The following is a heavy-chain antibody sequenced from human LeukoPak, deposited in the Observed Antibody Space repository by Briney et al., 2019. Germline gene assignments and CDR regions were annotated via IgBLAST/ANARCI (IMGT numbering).Heavy chain of an antibody. Sequence: PSETLSLTCAVYGGSFSGYYWSWIRQPPGKGLEWIGEINHSGSTNYNPSLKSRVTISVDTSKNQFSLKLSSVTAADTAVYYCARATNRITIFGVVIHRPIDYWGQGTLVTVPS. V-gene: IGHV4-34*01. D-gene: IGHD3-3*01. J-gene: IGHJ4*02. CDR3: ARATNRITIFGVVIHRPIDY. CDR2: INHSGST. CDR1: GGSFSGYY.